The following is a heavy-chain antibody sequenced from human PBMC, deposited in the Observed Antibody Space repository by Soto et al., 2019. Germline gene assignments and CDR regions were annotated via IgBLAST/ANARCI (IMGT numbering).Heavy chain of an antibody. Sequence: QVQLVQSGAEVKKPGASVKVSCKASGYTFTSYGISWVRQAHGQGLEWMGWISAYNGNTNYAQKLQGRVTMTTDTSTSTAYMELRSLRSDYTAVYYCARFAWIAVAGLFYGMDVWGQGTTVTVSS. CDR3: ARFAWIAVAGLFYGMDV. V-gene: IGHV1-18*01. D-gene: IGHD6-19*01. CDR1: GYTFTSYG. CDR2: ISAYNGNT. J-gene: IGHJ6*02.